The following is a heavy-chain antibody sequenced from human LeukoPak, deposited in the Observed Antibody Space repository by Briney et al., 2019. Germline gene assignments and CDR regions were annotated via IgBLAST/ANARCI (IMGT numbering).Heavy chain of an antibody. CDR1: GGSISSYY. CDR2: IYYSGST. Sequence: PSETLSLTYAVSGGSISSYYWSWIRQPPGKGLEWSGYIYYSGSTNYNPSLKSRVTISVDTSKNQFSLKLSSVTAADTAVYYCARSSTSGPGGFDPWGQGTLVTVSS. J-gene: IGHJ5*02. CDR3: ARSSTSGPGGFDP. V-gene: IGHV4-59*01. D-gene: IGHD6-6*01.